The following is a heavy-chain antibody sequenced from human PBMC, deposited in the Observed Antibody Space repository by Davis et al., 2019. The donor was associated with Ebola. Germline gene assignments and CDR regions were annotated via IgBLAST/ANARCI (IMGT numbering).Heavy chain of an antibody. Sequence: ASVKVSCKASGHTFTGSYIHWVRQAPGQGLEWMGWINPDGGVTKYAQEFQGRVTMTRDTSISTAHMELSGLRSDDTAVYYCARRDSYDSSGYGKEVYYFDYWGQGTLVTVSS. V-gene: IGHV1-2*02. CDR3: ARRDSYDSSGYGKEVYYFDY. J-gene: IGHJ4*02. D-gene: IGHD3-22*01. CDR1: GHTFTGSY. CDR2: INPDGGVT.